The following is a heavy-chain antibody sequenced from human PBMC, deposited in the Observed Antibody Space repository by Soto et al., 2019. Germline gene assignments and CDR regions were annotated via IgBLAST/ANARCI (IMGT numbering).Heavy chain of an antibody. Sequence: QVQLVQSGAEVMNPGASVKVSCKASGYSFSSYGISWVRQAPGQGLEWMGWISAYNGNTNHAQKVQGRVTMTTDTSTSTAYLELRSLRSDDTAVYYCARGNGWVSYYRMDVWGQGTTVTVSS. J-gene: IGHJ6*02. CDR3: ARGNGWVSYYRMDV. D-gene: IGHD6-19*01. CDR2: ISAYNGNT. CDR1: GYSFSSYG. V-gene: IGHV1-18*01.